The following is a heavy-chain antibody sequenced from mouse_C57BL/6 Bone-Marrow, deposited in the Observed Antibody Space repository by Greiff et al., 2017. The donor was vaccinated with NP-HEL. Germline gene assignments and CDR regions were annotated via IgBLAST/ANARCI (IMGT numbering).Heavy chain of an antibody. D-gene: IGHD1-3*01. CDR3: ARSGYSYAMDY. Sequence: EVQLQQSGPELVKPGASVKISCKASGYSFTDYNMNWVKPSNGKSLEWIGVINPNYGTTSYNQKFKGKSTLTVDQSSSTAYMQLNRLTSEDYAVYYSARSGYSYAMDYWGQGTSVTVSS. V-gene: IGHV1-39*01. J-gene: IGHJ4*01. CDR1: GYSFTDYN. CDR2: INPNYGTT.